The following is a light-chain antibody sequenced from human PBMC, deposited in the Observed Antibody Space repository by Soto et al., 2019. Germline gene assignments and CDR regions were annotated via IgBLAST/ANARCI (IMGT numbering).Light chain of an antibody. Sequence: DIQMTQSPSALSASVGERVTVSCRTGHNVGTYLNWSQEKPGRAPRLLIYAASTLQVGVPSRFSGSGSGTDCTLTIISLQPEDFATYYCQQPYTTPEITFGQGTRLEIK. V-gene: IGKV1-39*01. CDR3: QQPYTTPEIT. J-gene: IGKJ5*01. CDR2: AAS. CDR1: HNVGTY.